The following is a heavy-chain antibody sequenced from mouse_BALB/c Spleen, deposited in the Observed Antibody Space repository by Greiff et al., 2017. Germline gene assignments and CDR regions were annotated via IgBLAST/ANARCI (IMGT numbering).Heavy chain of an antibody. CDR3: AMGRLQRGDAMDY. J-gene: IGHJ4*01. CDR2: IDPSDSYT. Sequence: VQLQQPGAELVKPGASVKLSCKASGYTFTSYWMHWVKQRPGQGLEWIGEIDPSDSYTNYNQKFKGKATLTVDKSSSTAYMQLSSLTSEDSAVYYCAMGRLQRGDAMDYWGQGTSVTVSS. D-gene: IGHD1-1*01. CDR1: GYTFTSYW. V-gene: IGHV1-69*02.